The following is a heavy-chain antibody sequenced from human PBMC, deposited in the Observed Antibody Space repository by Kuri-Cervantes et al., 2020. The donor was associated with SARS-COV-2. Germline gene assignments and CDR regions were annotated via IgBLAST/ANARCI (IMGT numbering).Heavy chain of an antibody. CDR3: VKDRSGSGSYYYYFDY. Sequence: GESLKISCSASGFTFSSYAMRWVRQAPGKGLEYVSAISSNGGSTYYADSVKGRFTISRDNSKNTLYLQMSSLRAEDTAVYYCVKDRSGSGSYYYYFDYWGQGTLVTVSS. CDR1: GFTFSSYA. J-gene: IGHJ4*02. V-gene: IGHV3-64D*08. CDR2: ISSNGGST. D-gene: IGHD3-10*01.